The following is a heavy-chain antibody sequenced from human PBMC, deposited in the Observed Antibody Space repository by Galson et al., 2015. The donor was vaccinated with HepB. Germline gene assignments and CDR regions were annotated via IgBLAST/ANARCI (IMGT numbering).Heavy chain of an antibody. CDR2: IWYDGSNT. J-gene: IGHJ4*02. CDR1: GFTFSSYG. V-gene: IGHV3-33*01. Sequence: SLRLSCAASGFTFSSYGMHWVRQAPGKGLEWVSVIWYDGSNTYYADSVKGRFTISRDYSKNTLYLQMNSLRAEDPAVYCCARGGVAYCGGDCPTDHWGQGTLVTVSS. CDR3: ARGGVAYCGGDCPTDH. D-gene: IGHD2-21*02.